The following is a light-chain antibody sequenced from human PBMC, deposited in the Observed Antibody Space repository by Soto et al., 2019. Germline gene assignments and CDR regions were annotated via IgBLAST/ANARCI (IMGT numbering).Light chain of an antibody. CDR1: QGISSW. CDR3: QQSYSTLWT. CDR2: AAS. J-gene: IGKJ1*01. V-gene: IGKV1-39*01. Sequence: DRQRIQSRTSLSASVGGIVNNNCRASQGISSWLAWYQQKPEKAPKLLIYAASSLQSGVPSRFSGSGSGTDFTLTISSLQPEDFATYYCQQSYSTLWTFGQGTKVDIK.